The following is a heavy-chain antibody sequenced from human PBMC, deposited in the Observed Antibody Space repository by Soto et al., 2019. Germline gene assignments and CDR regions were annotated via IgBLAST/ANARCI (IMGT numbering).Heavy chain of an antibody. J-gene: IGHJ4*02. Sequence: EVQLLESGGGLVQPGGSLRLSCATSGFTFSSYAMSWVRQAPVKGLEWVSGISVSGDSRYDADSVKGRFTISRDNSKSTRSQQMNSLRAEDTAVYYCATIFRYGDPEYWGQGVLVTVSS. D-gene: IGHD2-21*02. CDR3: ATIFRYGDPEY. V-gene: IGHV3-23*01. CDR1: GFTFSSYA. CDR2: ISVSGDSR.